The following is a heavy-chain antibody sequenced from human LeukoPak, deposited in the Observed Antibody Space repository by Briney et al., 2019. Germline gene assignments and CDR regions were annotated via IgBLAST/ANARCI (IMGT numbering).Heavy chain of an antibody. CDR2: IVGSGRTT. CDR1: GFTFSSYA. D-gene: IGHD3-16*01. Sequence: GGSLRLSCAASGFTFSSYAMTWVRQAPGKGLEWVSSIVGSGRTTYYADSVRGRFTISRDNSNNTLYLQMSSLRAEDTALYYCAKMGGRLSYYMDVWGKGTTVTVFS. CDR3: AKMGGRLSYYMDV. V-gene: IGHV3-23*01. J-gene: IGHJ6*03.